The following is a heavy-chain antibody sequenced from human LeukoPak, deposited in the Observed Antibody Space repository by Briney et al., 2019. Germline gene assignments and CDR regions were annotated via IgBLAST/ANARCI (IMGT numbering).Heavy chain of an antibody. CDR3: AKQSYIRSCNKFDY. CDR2: IRGGGDNT. V-gene: IGHV3-23*01. CDR1: VFTFSGCG. Sequence: GGSVRLSCASSVFTFSGCGMSWRRQAPGKGREGCSTIRGGGDNTYHADCVKGRFTIPRDNSKNTLFRERNSLRAADTAVYYNAKQSYIRSCNKFDYWGQGTLVTISS. D-gene: IGHD2/OR15-2a*01. J-gene: IGHJ4*02.